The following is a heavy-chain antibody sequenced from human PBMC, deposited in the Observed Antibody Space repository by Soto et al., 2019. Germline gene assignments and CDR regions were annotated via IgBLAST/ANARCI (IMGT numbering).Heavy chain of an antibody. V-gene: IGHV3-23*01. CDR2: ISGSGGST. Sequence: PGGSLRLSCAASGFIFSSYAMSWVRQAPGKGLEWVSGISGSGGSTYYADSVKGRFTISRDNSKNTMYLQMNSLRAEDTAVYYCAKDHQDQSGGSYRYRAFDYWGQGTLVTVSS. D-gene: IGHD3-16*02. J-gene: IGHJ4*02. CDR1: GFIFSSYA. CDR3: AKDHQDQSGGSYRYRAFDY.